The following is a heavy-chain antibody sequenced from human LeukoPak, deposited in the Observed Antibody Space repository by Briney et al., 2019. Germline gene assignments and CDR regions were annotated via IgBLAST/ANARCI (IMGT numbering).Heavy chain of an antibody. CDR3: ARDAAGMFVVVVAADFDY. CDR2: INPNSGGT. CDR1: GYTFTGYY. J-gene: IGHJ4*02. Sequence: ASVKVSCKASGYTFTGYYMHRVRQAPGQGLEWMGWINPNSGGTNYAQKFQGRVTMTRDTSISTAYMELSRLRSDDTAVYYCARDAAGMFVVVVAADFDYWGQGTLVTVSS. D-gene: IGHD2-15*01. V-gene: IGHV1-2*02.